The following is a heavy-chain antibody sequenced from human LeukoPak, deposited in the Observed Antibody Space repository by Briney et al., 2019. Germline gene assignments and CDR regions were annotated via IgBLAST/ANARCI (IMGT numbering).Heavy chain of an antibody. D-gene: IGHD2-2*01. V-gene: IGHV3-48*03. J-gene: IGHJ4*02. CDR3: ARGLTAAAYGGY. CDR1: GFTFSSYE. Sequence: GGSLRLSCAASGFTFSSYEMNWVRQAPGKGLEWVSYISSSGSTIYYADSVKGRFTISRGNAKNSLYLQMNSLRAEDTAVYYCARGLTAAAYGGYWGQGTLVTVSS. CDR2: ISSSGSTI.